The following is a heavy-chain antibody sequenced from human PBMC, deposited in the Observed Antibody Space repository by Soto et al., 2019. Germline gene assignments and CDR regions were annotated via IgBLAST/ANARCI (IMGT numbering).Heavy chain of an antibody. CDR3: AREGMFHYETADYYPSNYGLDV. CDR1: GFSFTNYY. D-gene: IGHD3-9*01. Sequence: QELLMQSGADMKKPGASVKVSCKSSGFSFTNYYLHWVRQAPGQGPEWMGWIFPKSGGTRSAQRFRDRLTLTTDTSITTAYLELTSLSPYDTAIYFCAREGMFHYETADYYPSNYGLDVWGQGNTVTVPS. CDR2: IFPKSGGT. V-gene: IGHV1-2*02. J-gene: IGHJ6*02.